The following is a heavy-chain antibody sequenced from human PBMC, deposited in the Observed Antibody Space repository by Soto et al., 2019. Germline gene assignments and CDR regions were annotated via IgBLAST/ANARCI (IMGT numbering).Heavy chain of an antibody. V-gene: IGHV4-34*01. Sequence: SETLSLTCAVYGGSFSGYYWSWIRQPPGKGLEWIWEINHSGSTNYNPSLKSRVTISVDTSKNQFSLKLSSVTAADTAVYYCARGNGAASVRGASWSDPWGQGTLVTVSS. CDR3: ARGNGAASVRGASWSDP. CDR2: INHSGST. CDR1: GGSFSGYY. D-gene: IGHD6-13*01. J-gene: IGHJ5*02.